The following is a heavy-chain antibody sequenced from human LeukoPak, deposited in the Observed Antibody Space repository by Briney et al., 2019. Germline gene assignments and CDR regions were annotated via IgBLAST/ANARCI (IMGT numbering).Heavy chain of an antibody. J-gene: IGHJ4*02. CDR1: GFTFSSYA. CDR2: ISGSGGST. Sequence: GGSLRLSCAASGFTFSSYAMSWVRQAPGKGLEWVSAISGSGGSTYYADSVKGRFTISRDNSKNTLYLQMNSLRAEDTAVYYCAKVACLSGSCRYYFDYWGQGTLVTVSS. V-gene: IGHV3-23*01. D-gene: IGHD1-26*01. CDR3: AKVACLSGSCRYYFDY.